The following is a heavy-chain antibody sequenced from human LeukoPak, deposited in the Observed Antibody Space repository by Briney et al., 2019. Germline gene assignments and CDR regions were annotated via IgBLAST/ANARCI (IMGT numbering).Heavy chain of an antibody. CDR1: GGSFSGYY. CDR3: ARHVRDSSGYYPYPEYYFDY. J-gene: IGHJ4*02. D-gene: IGHD3-22*01. CDR2: IYKSGRT. V-gene: IGHV4-34*01. Sequence: SETLSLTCAVYGGSFSGYYWGWIRQPPGKGLEWIGTIYKSGRTYYTPSLKSRVTISVDTSKNQFSLKLSSVTAADTAVYYCARHVRDSSGYYPYPEYYFDYWGQGTLVTVSS.